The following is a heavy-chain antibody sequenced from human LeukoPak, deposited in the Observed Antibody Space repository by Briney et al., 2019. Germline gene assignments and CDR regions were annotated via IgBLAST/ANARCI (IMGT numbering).Heavy chain of an antibody. J-gene: IGHJ4*02. CDR3: AKLRSGSWLDY. D-gene: IGHD6-13*01. CDR2: ITGTSGGT. CDR1: GFTFSSFG. Sequence: RSGGSLRLSCAASGFTFSSFGMSWVRQAPGKGLEGVSAITGTSGGTYYAASVKGRFTISRDNSKNTLYLQMNSLRAEDTAVYYCAKLRSGSWLDYWGQGTLVTVSS. V-gene: IGHV3-23*01.